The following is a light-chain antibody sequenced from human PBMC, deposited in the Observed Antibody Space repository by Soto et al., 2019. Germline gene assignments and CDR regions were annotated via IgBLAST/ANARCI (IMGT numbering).Light chain of an antibody. CDR2: GAS. V-gene: IGKV3-20*01. CDR1: ESVRNNS. Sequence: ELVLTQSPGTLSLSPGERATLSCRASESVRNNSLAWYQQHPGQAPRLLIFGASSRATGIPDRFTGSGSGADFSLTLSRLEPEDSAVYFRHHPGDGAAPFGQGTKLEIK. CDR3: HHPGDGAAP. J-gene: IGKJ2*01.